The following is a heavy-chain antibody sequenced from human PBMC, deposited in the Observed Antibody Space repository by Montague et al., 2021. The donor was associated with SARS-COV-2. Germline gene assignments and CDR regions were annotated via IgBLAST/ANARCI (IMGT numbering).Heavy chain of an antibody. J-gene: IGHJ3*02. Sequence: SETLSLTCIVSGGSISSYYWSWIRQPPGKGLEWIGYIYYSGSTNYNPSLKSRVTISVDTPKNQFSLKLSSVTAADTAVYYCARTYYDILTGYYNRGAFDIWGQGTMVTVSS. CDR2: IYYSGST. V-gene: IGHV4-59*08. D-gene: IGHD3-9*01. CDR3: ARTYYDILTGYYNRGAFDI. CDR1: GGSISSYY.